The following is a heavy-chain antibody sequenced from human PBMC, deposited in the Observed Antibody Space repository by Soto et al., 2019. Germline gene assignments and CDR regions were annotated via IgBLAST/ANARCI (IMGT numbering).Heavy chain of an antibody. Sequence: GGSLRLSCAASGFTFDDYAMHWVRQAPGKGLEWVSGISWNSGSIGYADSVKGRFTISRDNAKNSLYLQMNSLRAEDTALYYCAKDAFDIWGQGTMVTVSS. V-gene: IGHV3-9*01. CDR1: GFTFDDYA. CDR3: AKDAFDI. J-gene: IGHJ3*02. CDR2: ISWNSGSI.